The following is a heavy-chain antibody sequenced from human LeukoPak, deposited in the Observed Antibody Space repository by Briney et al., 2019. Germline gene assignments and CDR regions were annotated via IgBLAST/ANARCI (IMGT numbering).Heavy chain of an antibody. CDR2: LSGSGSST. J-gene: IGHJ4*02. CDR1: GFTFSSYA. V-gene: IGHV3-23*01. Sequence: GGSLRLSCAASGFTFSSYAMTWVRQAPGKGLEWVSALSGSGSSTYFADSVKGRFTISRDNAKSTLFLQMNSLRAEDTAVYYCARAHRGVIINYWGQGTLVTVSS. CDR3: ARAHRGVIINY. D-gene: IGHD3-10*01.